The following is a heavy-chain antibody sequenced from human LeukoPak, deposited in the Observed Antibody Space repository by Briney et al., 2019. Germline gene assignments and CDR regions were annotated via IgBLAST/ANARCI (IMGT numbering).Heavy chain of an antibody. CDR2: INHSGST. CDR1: GGSFSGYY. J-gene: IGHJ6*03. Sequence: SETLSLTCAVYGGSFSGYYWSWIRQPPGKGLEWIGEINHSGSTNYNPSLKSRVTISVDTSKNQFSLKLSSVTAADTAVYYCARRYYYYYYMDVWGKGTTVTISS. CDR3: ARRYYYYYYMDV. V-gene: IGHV4-34*01.